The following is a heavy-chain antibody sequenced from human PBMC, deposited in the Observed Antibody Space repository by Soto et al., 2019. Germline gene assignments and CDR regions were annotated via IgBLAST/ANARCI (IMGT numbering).Heavy chain of an antibody. CDR1: GFTFSHYA. CDR3: AKDGSHNFDY. V-gene: IGHV3-30*18. J-gene: IGHJ4*02. Sequence: QVQLVESGGGVVKPGRSLRLSCAASGFTFSHYAMHWVRQAPGKGLEWVALMSYDGINEYYADSVKGRFTISRDNSKNTLYLQMNSLRAEDTDVYYCAKDGSHNFDYWGQGTRVTVSS. D-gene: IGHD1-26*01. CDR2: MSYDGINE.